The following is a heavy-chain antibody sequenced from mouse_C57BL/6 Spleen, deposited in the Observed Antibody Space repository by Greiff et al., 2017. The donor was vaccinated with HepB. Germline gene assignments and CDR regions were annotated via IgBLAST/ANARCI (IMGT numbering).Heavy chain of an antibody. J-gene: IGHJ1*03. CDR3: ARSTTGYWYFDV. V-gene: IGHV1-76*01. D-gene: IGHD1-1*01. Sequence: VQLQQSGAELVRPGASVKLSCKASGYTFTDYYINWVKQRPGQGLEWIARIYPGSGNTYYNEKVKGKATLTAEKASSTAYMQLSSLTSEDSAVYFCARSTTGYWYFDVWGTGTTVTVSS. CDR1: GYTFTDYY. CDR2: IYPGSGNT.